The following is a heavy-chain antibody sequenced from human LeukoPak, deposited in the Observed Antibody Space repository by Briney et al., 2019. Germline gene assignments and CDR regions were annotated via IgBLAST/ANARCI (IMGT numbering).Heavy chain of an antibody. D-gene: IGHD6-19*01. J-gene: IGHJ5*02. CDR2: IYYSGST. CDR1: GGSISSSSYY. CDR3: ARHPRSIAVAVS. Sequence: PSETLSLTCSVSGGSISSSSYYWGWIRQPPGKGLEWIGSIYYSGSTYYNPSLKSRVTISVDTSKNQFSLKLSSVTAADTAVYYCARHPRSIAVAVSWGQGTQVTVSS. V-gene: IGHV4-39*01.